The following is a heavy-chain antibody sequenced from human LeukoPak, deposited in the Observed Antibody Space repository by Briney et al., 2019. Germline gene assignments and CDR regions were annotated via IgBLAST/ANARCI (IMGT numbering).Heavy chain of an antibody. CDR3: AREWWGYDVLTGDNWFDP. Sequence: GASVKVSCRASGFPFTTYGINWVRRAPGQGLEWMGWINTDNGDTNYAQKFQGRVTMTTDTSTSTVYIELRSLTSDDTAAYYCAREWWGYDVLTGDNWFDPWGQGTLVTVSS. V-gene: IGHV1-18*01. CDR2: INTDNGDT. J-gene: IGHJ5*02. D-gene: IGHD3-9*01. CDR1: GFPFTTYG.